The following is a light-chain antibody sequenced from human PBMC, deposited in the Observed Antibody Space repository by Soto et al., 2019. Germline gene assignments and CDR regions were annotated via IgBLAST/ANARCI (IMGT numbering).Light chain of an antibody. J-gene: IGKJ1*01. CDR3: QQYGMSPGT. CDR2: GAS. V-gene: IGKV3-20*01. CDR1: QSVSSSY. Sequence: EIVLTQSPGTLSLSPGERATLSCRASQSVSSSYLAWYQQKLGQAPRLLIYGASSRATGIPDRFRGSGSGTDFTLTISRLEPEDFAVYYCQQYGMSPGTFGQGTTVEIK.